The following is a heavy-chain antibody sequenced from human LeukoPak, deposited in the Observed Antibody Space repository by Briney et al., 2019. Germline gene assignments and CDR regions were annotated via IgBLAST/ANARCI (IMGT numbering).Heavy chain of an antibody. J-gene: IGHJ4*02. CDR3: ARDLGFCSGGSCGSMTTVTSYDY. Sequence: ASVKVSCKASGYTFTDYYMHWVRQAPGQGLEWMGWLNPNSGATNFAQKFQGRVTMTRDTSISTTYMELSRLRSDDTAVCYCARDLGFCSGGSCGSMTTVTSYDYWGQGTLVTVSS. V-gene: IGHV1-2*02. D-gene: IGHD2-15*01. CDR1: GYTFTDYY. CDR2: LNPNSGAT.